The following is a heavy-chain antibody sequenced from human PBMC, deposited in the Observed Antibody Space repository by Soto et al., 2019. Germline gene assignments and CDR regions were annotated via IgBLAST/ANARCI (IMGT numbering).Heavy chain of an antibody. Sequence: GASVKVSCTASWGTSSSYAISWVRQAPGQGLEWMGVIIPIFGTANYAQKFQGRVTITADESTRTAYMELSSLRSEDTAVHYCARDHRDGYNSDYWGQGTLVTVSS. V-gene: IGHV1-69*13. D-gene: IGHD5-12*01. J-gene: IGHJ4*02. CDR2: IIPIFGTA. CDR1: WGTSSSYA. CDR3: ARDHRDGYNSDY.